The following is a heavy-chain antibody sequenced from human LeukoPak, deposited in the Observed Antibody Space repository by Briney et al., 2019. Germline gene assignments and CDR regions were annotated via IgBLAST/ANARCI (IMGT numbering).Heavy chain of an antibody. J-gene: IGHJ5*02. CDR2: IYYSGST. Sequence: SETLLLTCTVSGGSISSSSYYWGWIRQPPGKGLEWIGSIYYSGSTYYNPSLKSRVTISVDTSKNQFSLKLSSVTAADTAVYYCARLRGQSSSGSRRRWFDPRGQGTLVTVSS. V-gene: IGHV4-39*01. CDR3: ARLRGQSSSGSRRRWFDP. CDR1: GGSISSSSYY. D-gene: IGHD6-13*01.